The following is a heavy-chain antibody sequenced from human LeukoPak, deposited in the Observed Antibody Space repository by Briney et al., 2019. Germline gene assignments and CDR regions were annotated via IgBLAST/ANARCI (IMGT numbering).Heavy chain of an antibody. CDR3: AKESGSYRYFDY. CDR2: IWYDGSNK. Sequence: GGSLRLSCAASGFTFSSYGVHWDRQAPGKGLEWVAVIWYDGSNKYYADSVKGRFTISRDNSKNTLYLQMNSLRAEDTAVYYCAKESGSYRYFDYWGQGTLVTVSS. V-gene: IGHV3-33*06. CDR1: GFTFSSYG. J-gene: IGHJ4*02. D-gene: IGHD1-26*01.